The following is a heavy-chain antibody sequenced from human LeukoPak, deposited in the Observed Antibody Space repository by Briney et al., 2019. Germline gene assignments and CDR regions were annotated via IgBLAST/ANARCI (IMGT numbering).Heavy chain of an antibody. CDR2: ISGSGGST. D-gene: IGHD2-2*01. V-gene: IGHV3-23*01. CDR3: AKDLGSTSLPFDY. Sequence: GGSLRLSCAASGFTFSSYAMNWVRQAPGKGLEWVSAISGSGGSTYYADSVKGRFTISRDNSKNTLYLQMNSLRAEDTAVYYCAKDLGSTSLPFDYWGQGTLVTVSS. J-gene: IGHJ4*02. CDR1: GFTFSSYA.